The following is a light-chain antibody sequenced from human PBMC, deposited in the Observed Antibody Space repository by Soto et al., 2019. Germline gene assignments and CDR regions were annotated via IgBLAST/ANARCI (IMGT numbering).Light chain of an antibody. CDR3: QQYGSSPPYT. J-gene: IGKJ2*01. V-gene: IGKV3-20*01. CDR2: GAS. CDR1: QSVSSRY. Sequence: EIVLTQSPGTLSLSPGERATLSCRASQSVSSRYLAWYQQKPGQAPRLLIYGASSRATGIPDRFSGSGSGTYFTLTISRLEPEDIAVYYCQQYGSSPPYTFGQGTKLEIK.